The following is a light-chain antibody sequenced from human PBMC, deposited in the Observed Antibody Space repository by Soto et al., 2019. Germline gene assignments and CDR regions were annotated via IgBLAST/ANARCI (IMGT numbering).Light chain of an antibody. CDR1: QSVGSIY. CDR3: QQYDNLLT. CDR2: GAS. J-gene: IGKJ4*01. V-gene: IGKV3-20*01. Sequence: DIVLTQSPGTLSLSPGERATLSCRASQSVGSIYLAWYQQKPGQAPRLLIHGASNRASGIPDRFSGSGSGTDFTLTISRLEPEDFATYYCQQYDNLLTFGGGTKVEIK.